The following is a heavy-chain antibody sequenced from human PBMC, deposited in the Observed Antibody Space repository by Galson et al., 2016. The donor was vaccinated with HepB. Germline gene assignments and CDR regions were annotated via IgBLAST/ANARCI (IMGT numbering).Heavy chain of an antibody. CDR2: VHHSGSS. CDR1: GDSISTSYW. J-gene: IGHJ3*02. D-gene: IGHD3-10*01. Sequence: SETLSLTCAVSGDSISTSYWWTWVRQPPRKGLEWIGEVHHSGSSHYNPSLKSRVTISVDTSKNQFSLKLSSVTAADTAVYYCARLVRGVRARAFDIWGQGTMVTVSS. CDR3: ARLVRGVRARAFDI. V-gene: IGHV4-4*02.